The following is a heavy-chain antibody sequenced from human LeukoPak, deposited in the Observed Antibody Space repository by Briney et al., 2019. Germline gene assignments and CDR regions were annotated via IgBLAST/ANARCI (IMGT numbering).Heavy chain of an antibody. CDR3: ARVYWDYDSSGYYDDYYYYYMDV. V-gene: IGHV1-2*02. CDR2: INPNSGGT. Sequence: ASVKVSCKASGYTFTGYYMHWVRQAPGQGLEWMGWINPNSGGTNYAQKFQGRVTMTRDTSISTAYMELSRLRSDDTAVYYCARVYWDYDSSGYYDDYYYYYMDVWGKGTTVTISS. D-gene: IGHD3-22*01. J-gene: IGHJ6*03. CDR1: GYTFTGYY.